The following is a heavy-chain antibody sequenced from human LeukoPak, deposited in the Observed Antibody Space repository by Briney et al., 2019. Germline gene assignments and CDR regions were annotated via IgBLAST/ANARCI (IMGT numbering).Heavy chain of an antibody. V-gene: IGHV3-64*01. J-gene: IGHJ4*02. CDR2: INSNGGST. Sequence: GGSLRLSCAASGFTFSSFAMHWVRQAPGKGLEYVSTINSNGGSTYYANSVKGRFTISRDNSKNTLYLQMGSLRAEDMAVYYCARSQVRGELTFDNWGQGTLVTVSS. CDR1: GFTFSSFA. CDR3: ARSQVRGELTFDN. D-gene: IGHD1-26*01.